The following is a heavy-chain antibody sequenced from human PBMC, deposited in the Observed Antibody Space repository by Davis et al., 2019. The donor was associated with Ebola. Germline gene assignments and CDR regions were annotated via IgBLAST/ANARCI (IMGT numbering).Heavy chain of an antibody. V-gene: IGHV3-7*03. CDR1: GFTFSTYW. J-gene: IGHJ4*02. D-gene: IGHD3-16*01. CDR3: ASGLWASDFDF. CDR2: IKQDGSDK. Sequence: GESLKLSCAASGFTFSTYWMNWVRQAPGKGLEWVASIKQDGSDKFYVDSVKGRFTVSRDNAKNSLYLQMNTLRAEDTAVYYCASGLWASDFDFWGQGTLVTVSS.